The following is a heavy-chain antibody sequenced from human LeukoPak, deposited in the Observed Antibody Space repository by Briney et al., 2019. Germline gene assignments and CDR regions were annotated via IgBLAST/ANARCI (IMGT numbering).Heavy chain of an antibody. D-gene: IGHD3-22*01. Sequence: ASVKVSCKASGYTFTSYDINWVRQAPGQGLEWMGWMNPNSGNTGYAQKFQGRVTMTRNTSISTAYMELSSLRSEDTAVYYCATYAYQYYYDSSGYYYGSYFQHWGQGTLVTVPS. CDR2: MNPNSGNT. CDR3: ATYAYQYYYDSSGYYYGSYFQH. V-gene: IGHV1-8*01. J-gene: IGHJ1*01. CDR1: GYTFTSYD.